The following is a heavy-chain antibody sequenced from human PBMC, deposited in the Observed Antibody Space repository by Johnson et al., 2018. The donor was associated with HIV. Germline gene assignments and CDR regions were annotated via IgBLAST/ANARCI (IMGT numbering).Heavy chain of an antibody. Sequence: VQLVESGGGVVQPGRSLRLSCAASGFTFSSYAMSWVRQAPGKGLEWVGRIKSKTDGATTDYAVPVKGRFTISRDDSKNTLYLQMNSLKTEDTAVYYCTRSIAATGRDALDIWGQGTMVTVSS. V-gene: IGHV3-15*01. J-gene: IGHJ3*02. CDR1: GFTFSSYA. CDR2: IKSKTDGATT. CDR3: TRSIAATGRDALDI. D-gene: IGHD6-13*01.